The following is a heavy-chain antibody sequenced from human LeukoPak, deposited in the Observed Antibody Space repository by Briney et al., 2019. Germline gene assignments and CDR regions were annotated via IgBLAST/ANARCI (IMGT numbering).Heavy chain of an antibody. Sequence: PGGSLRLSCAASGFTFSSYGMQWVRQAPGKGLEWVAVISSDGSIKYYADSVKGRFTISRDNSKNTLYLQMNSLRAEDTAVYYCAKESFSSGWGAYFDYWGQGTLVSVSS. CDR1: GFTFSSYG. J-gene: IGHJ4*02. CDR2: ISSDGSIK. D-gene: IGHD6-19*01. CDR3: AKESFSSGWGAYFDY. V-gene: IGHV3-30*18.